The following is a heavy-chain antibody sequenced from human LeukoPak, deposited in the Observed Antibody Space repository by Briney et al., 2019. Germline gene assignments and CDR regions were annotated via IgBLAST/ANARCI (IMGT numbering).Heavy chain of an antibody. CDR1: GGSISSGSYY. V-gene: IGHV4-61*02. D-gene: IGHD3-22*01. Sequence: SQTLSLTCTVSGGSISSGSYYWSWIRQPAGKGLEWIGRIYTSGSTNYNPSLKSRVTMSVDASKNQFSLKLSSVTAADTAVYYCARENYYDSSGYQPWGQGTLVTV. J-gene: IGHJ5*02. CDR2: IYTSGST. CDR3: ARENYYDSSGYQP.